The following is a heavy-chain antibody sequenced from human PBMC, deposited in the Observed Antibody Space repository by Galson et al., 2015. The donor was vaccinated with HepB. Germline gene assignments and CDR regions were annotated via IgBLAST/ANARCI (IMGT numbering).Heavy chain of an antibody. CDR3: ARGLVHTNYFNSYSYYYGMDV. Sequence: ETLSLTCAVYGGSFSGSYWTWIRQPPGKGLEWIGEINPSGSTNYNSSLQSRVTISVDTSKNQFSLKLSSVTAADTAVYYCARGLVHTNYFNSYSYYYGMDVWGQGTTVTVSS. CDR1: GGSFSGSY. V-gene: IGHV4-34*01. D-gene: IGHD4-11*01. CDR2: INPSGST. J-gene: IGHJ6*02.